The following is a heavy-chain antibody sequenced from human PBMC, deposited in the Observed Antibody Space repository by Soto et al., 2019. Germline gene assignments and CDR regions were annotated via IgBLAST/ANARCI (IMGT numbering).Heavy chain of an antibody. J-gene: IGHJ4*02. CDR2: ISGSGGST. V-gene: IGHV3-23*01. CDR3: ARDQGWNYFAIYYFDY. Sequence: GGSLRLSCAASGFTFSSYAMSWVRQAPGKGLEWVSAISGSGGSTYYADSVKGRFTISRDNSKNTLYLQMNSLRAEDTAVYYCARDQGWNYFAIYYFDYWGQGTLVTVSS. CDR1: GFTFSSYA. D-gene: IGHD1-7*01.